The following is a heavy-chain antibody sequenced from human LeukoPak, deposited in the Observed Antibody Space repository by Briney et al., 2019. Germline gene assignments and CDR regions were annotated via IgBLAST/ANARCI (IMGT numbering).Heavy chain of an antibody. J-gene: IGHJ4*02. V-gene: IGHV4-31*03. D-gene: IGHD6-19*01. Sequence: PSQTLSLTCTVSGDSISSGDYYWTWIRQHPGKGLQWIGYTRYRRSTYYNPSLESRITMSVDTSKNQFSLKVSSVTAADTAVYYCARAKYNTGWNLDYWGQGTLVTVSS. CDR3: ARAKYNTGWNLDY. CDR1: GDSISSGDYY. CDR2: TRYRRST.